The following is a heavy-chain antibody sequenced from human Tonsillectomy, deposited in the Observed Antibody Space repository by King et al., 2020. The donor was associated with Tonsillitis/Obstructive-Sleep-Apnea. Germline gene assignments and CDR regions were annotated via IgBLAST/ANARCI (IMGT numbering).Heavy chain of an antibody. CDR1: GFTFSNYG. Sequence: VQLVESGGGVVQPGRSLRLSCAASGFTFSNYGMHWVRQAPGKALEWLAVISYDGSTTYYADSVKGRFTISIDNSKSTLCLQMNSLRAEDTALYYCAREAFGEGRQWVEAFDIWGQGTMVTVSS. CDR2: ISYDGSTT. CDR3: AREAFGEGRQWVEAFDI. V-gene: IGHV3-30*03. D-gene: IGHD6-19*01. J-gene: IGHJ3*02.